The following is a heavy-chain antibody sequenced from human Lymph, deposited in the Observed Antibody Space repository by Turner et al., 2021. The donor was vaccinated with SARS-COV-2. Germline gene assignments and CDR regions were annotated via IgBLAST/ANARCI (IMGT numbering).Heavy chain of an antibody. CDR2: IIPIFGTA. D-gene: IGHD6-6*01. Sequence: QVQLVQSGAEVKKPGSSVKVSCKDSGGTFSTYTISWVRQAPGQGLEWMGGIIPIFGTANYAQKFQGRVTITADESTSTAYMELSSLRSEDTAVYYCTRGETIAAHYDYWGQGTLVTVSS. V-gene: IGHV1-69*01. J-gene: IGHJ4*02. CDR3: TRGETIAAHYDY. CDR1: GGTFSTYT.